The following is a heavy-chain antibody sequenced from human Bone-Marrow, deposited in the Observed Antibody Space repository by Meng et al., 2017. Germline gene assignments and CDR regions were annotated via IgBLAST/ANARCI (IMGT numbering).Heavy chain of an antibody. CDR1: GYCSTSYR. V-gene: IGHV5-51*07. J-gene: IGHJ6*02. CDR3: ARLRLGYSNSWHGSYYYYYYGMDV. CDR2: IYPGDSAT. D-gene: IGHD6-13*01. Sequence: GESLKISCKGSGYCSTSYRSGGVHQMPGKGLEWMGIIYPGDSATRYSPSFQGQVTISADKSISTAYLQWSSLKASDTAMYYCARLRLGYSNSWHGSYYYYYYGMDVWGQGTTVTVSS.